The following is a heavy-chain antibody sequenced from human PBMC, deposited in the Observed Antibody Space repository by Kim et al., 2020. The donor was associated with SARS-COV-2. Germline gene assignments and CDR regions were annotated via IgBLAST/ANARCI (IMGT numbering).Heavy chain of an antibody. Sequence: GGSLRLSCAASGFTFSSYAMHWVRQAPGKGLEWVAVISYDGSNKYYADSVKGRFTISRDNSKNTLYLQMNSLRAEDTAVYYCASESRDAAHGFDPWGQGT. V-gene: IGHV3-30*04. CDR3: ASESRDAAHGFDP. CDR2: ISYDGSNK. CDR1: GFTFSSYA. D-gene: IGHD2-15*01. J-gene: IGHJ5*02.